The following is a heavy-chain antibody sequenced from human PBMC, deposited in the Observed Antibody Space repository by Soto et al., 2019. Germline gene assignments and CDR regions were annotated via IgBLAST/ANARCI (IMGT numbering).Heavy chain of an antibody. CDR2: MGYNGFT. Sequence: QVQLQESGPGLVKPSETLSLTCTISGGPMNNYYCSWFRQPRGQGLEWIGYMGYNGFTRYNPSLRSRVAISLAPAMNQFSLNLTSVTAADTALYYCARQGFGELPGLVDVWGQGITVTVSS. CDR3: ARQGFGELPGLVDV. CDR1: GGPMNNYY. V-gene: IGHV4-59*08. D-gene: IGHD3-10*01. J-gene: IGHJ6*02.